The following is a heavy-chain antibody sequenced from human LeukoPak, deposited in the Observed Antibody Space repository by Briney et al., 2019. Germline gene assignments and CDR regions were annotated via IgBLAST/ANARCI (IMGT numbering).Heavy chain of an antibody. J-gene: IGHJ3*02. Sequence: PSETLSLTCTVSGYSISSGYYWGWIRPPPGKGLEWIGSIYHSGSTYYNPSLKSRVTISVDTSKNQFSLKLSSVTAADTAVYYCAVGGYDFWSGYYNPAFDIWGQGTMVTVSS. CDR3: AVGGYDFWSGYYNPAFDI. CDR1: GYSISSGYY. V-gene: IGHV4-38-2*02. D-gene: IGHD3-3*01. CDR2: IYHSGST.